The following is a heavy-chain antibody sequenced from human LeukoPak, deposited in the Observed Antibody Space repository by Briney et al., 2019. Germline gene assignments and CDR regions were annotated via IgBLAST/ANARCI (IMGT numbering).Heavy chain of an antibody. CDR2: ISGSGGST. J-gene: IGHJ3*02. Sequence: SGGSLRLSCAASGFTFSSYAMSWVRQAPGKGLEWVSAISGSGGSTYYADSVKGRFTISRDNSKNTLYLQMNSLRAEDTAVYYCAKVTAARGTSDAFDIWGQGTMVTVSS. D-gene: IGHD6-13*01. CDR1: GFTFSSYA. CDR3: AKVTAARGTSDAFDI. V-gene: IGHV3-23*01.